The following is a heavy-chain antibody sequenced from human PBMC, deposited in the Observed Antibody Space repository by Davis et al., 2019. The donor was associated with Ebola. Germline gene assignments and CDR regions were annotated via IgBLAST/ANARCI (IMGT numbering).Heavy chain of an antibody. V-gene: IGHV3-21*01. D-gene: IGHD3-16*01. CDR1: GLTFSNYS. Sequence: PGGSLRLSCAASGLTFSNYSMNWVRQAPGKGLEWVSSIGSSSTYIYYADSVKGRFTISRDNAKNLLYLEMNSLRAEDTAVYYCARAQAMAYTIDSPFDPWGQGTLVTVSS. CDR3: ARAQAMAYTIDSPFDP. J-gene: IGHJ5*02. CDR2: IGSSSTYI.